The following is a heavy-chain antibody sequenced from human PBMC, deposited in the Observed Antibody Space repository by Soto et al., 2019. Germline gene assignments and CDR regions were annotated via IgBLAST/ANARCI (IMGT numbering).Heavy chain of an antibody. CDR3: ARGALNWLDP. CDR1: GGSISNSY. J-gene: IGHJ5*02. Sequence: SETLSLTCTVSGGSISNSYWTWIRQPPGKGLEWIGYIYYTGTTSYNPSLKSRVTISVDTSKNQFSLRLKSVTAVDTALYYCARGALNWLDPWGQGTLVTVSS. CDR2: IYYTGTT. V-gene: IGHV4-59*01.